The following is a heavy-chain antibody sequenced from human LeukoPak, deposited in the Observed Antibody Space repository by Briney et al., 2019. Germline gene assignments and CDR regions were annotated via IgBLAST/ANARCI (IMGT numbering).Heavy chain of an antibody. V-gene: IGHV3-53*01. CDR1: GFTVSSNY. CDR3: ARTPAGDFWSGAPFDY. Sequence: PGGSLRLSCAASGFTVSSNYMTWVRQAPGKGLEWFSVIDSGGSTYYADSVKSRFTISRDNSKNTLYLQMNSLRAEDTAVYYCARTPAGDFWSGAPFDYWGQGTLVTVSS. CDR2: IDSGGST. J-gene: IGHJ4*02. D-gene: IGHD3-3*01.